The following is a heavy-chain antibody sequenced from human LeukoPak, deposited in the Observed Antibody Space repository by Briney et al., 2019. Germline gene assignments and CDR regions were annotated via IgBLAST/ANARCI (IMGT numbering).Heavy chain of an antibody. Sequence: PGGSLRLSCAASGFTFSSYSMNWVRQAPGKGLEWVSYISSSSSTIYYADSVKGRFTISRDNAKNSLYLQMNSLRAGDTAVYYCAKTDYDSSGYDRFYYYYMDVWGKGTTVTVSS. J-gene: IGHJ6*03. CDR2: ISSSSSTI. V-gene: IGHV3-48*01. D-gene: IGHD3-22*01. CDR3: AKTDYDSSGYDRFYYYYMDV. CDR1: GFTFSSYS.